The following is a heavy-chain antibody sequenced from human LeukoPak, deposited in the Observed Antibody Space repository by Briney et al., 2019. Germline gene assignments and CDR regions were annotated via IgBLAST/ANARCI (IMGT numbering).Heavy chain of an antibody. Sequence: SQTLSLTCTVSGGSISSGSYYWSRIRQPAGKGLEWIGRIYTSGSTNYNPSLKSRVTISVDTSKNQFSLKLSSVTAADTAVYYCARAPGYCSSTSCPKYNWFDPWGQGTLVTVSS. CDR1: GGSISSGSYY. V-gene: IGHV4-61*02. CDR2: IYTSGST. J-gene: IGHJ5*02. CDR3: ARAPGYCSSTSCPKYNWFDP. D-gene: IGHD2-2*01.